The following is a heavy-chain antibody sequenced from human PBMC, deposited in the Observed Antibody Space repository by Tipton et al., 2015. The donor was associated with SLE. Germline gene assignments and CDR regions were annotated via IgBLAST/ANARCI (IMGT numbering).Heavy chain of an antibody. CDR2: MNPNSGDT. D-gene: IGHD4/OR15-4a*01. CDR3: ARVYGGSSDY. CDR1: GYIFTSRD. J-gene: IGHJ4*02. V-gene: IGHV1-8*01. Sequence: QVQLVQSGAEVKKPGASVTVSCKASGYIFTSRDINWVRQATGQGLEWMGWMNPNSGDTGFAQKFQGRVTMTRDTSIGTAYLELSSLTSDDTAVYFCARVYGGSSDYWGQGTLVTVSS.